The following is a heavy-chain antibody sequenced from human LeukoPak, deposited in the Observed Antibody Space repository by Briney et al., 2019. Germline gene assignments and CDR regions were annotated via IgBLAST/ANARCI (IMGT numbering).Heavy chain of an antibody. D-gene: IGHD3-10*01. CDR1: GFTFSDAS. V-gene: IGHV3-15*04. CDR3: LAQYYRDY. CDR2: IESRSFGGTT. J-gene: IGHJ4*02. Sequence: KPGGSLRLSCVGSGFTFSDASMSWVRQAPGKGLEWVGHIESRSFGGTTNYAAPVKGRFIISRDDSENTLYLQMSSLKSEDTAVYYCLAQYYRDYWGQGSLVTVSS.